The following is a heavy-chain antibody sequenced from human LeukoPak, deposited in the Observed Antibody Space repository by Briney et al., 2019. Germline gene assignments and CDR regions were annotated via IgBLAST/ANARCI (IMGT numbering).Heavy chain of an antibody. D-gene: IGHD2-21*02. CDR2: ISGSGGST. CDR3: AKDDGGDWTDVAFDI. V-gene: IGHV3-23*01. Sequence: GXLRLSXXXXGFTFSSYAMSWVRQAPGKGLEWVSAISGSGGSTYYADSVKGRFTISRDNSKNTLYLQMNSLRAEDTAVYYCAKDDGGDWTDVAFDIWGQGTMVTVSS. J-gene: IGHJ3*02. CDR1: GFTFSSYA.